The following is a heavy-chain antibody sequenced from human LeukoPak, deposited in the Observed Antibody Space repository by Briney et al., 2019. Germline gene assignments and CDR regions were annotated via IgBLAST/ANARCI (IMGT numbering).Heavy chain of an antibody. J-gene: IGHJ6*02. CDR1: GYTLTELS. V-gene: IGHV1-24*01. CDR3: ATLGRFPLNVNYYYYYGMDV. CDR2: FDPEDGET. Sequence: ASVKVSCKVSGYTLTELSMHWVRQAPGKGLEWMGGFDPEDGETIYAPKFQGRVTMTEDTSTDTAYMELSSLRSEDTAVYYCATLGRFPLNVNYYYYYGMDVWGQGTTVTVSS.